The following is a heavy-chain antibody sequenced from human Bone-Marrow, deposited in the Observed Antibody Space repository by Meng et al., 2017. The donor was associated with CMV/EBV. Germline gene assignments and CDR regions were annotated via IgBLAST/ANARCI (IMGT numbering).Heavy chain of an antibody. Sequence: SCKASGYTFTSYYMHWVRQASGKGLEWVSAISGSGGSTYYADSVKGRFTISRDNSKNTLYLQMNSLSAEDTVVYHCAKVVSIVVVPAGEEVWGQGTTVTVSS. J-gene: IGHJ6*02. CDR1: GYTFTSYY. D-gene: IGHD2-2*01. V-gene: IGHV3-23*01. CDR2: ISGSGGST. CDR3: AKVVSIVVVPAGEEV.